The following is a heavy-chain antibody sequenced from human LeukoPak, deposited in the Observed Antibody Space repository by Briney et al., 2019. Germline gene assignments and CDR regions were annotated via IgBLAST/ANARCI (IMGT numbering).Heavy chain of an antibody. J-gene: IGHJ4*02. V-gene: IGHV3-23*01. CDR2: FSGSGGST. CDR1: GFTFSSNA. CDR3: AKCSGGSCYSTFDY. Sequence: GGSLRLSCAASGFTFSSNAMIWVREARGKGLEWVSAFSGSGGSTYYADSVKGRFTISRDNSMNTLYLQINSLRAEYTAVYYCAKCSGGSCYSTFDYWGQGTLVTVSS. D-gene: IGHD2-15*01.